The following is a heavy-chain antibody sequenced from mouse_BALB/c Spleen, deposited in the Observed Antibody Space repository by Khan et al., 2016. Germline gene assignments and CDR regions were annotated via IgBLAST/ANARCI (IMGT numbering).Heavy chain of an antibody. Sequence: EVQLQASGPGLVKPPQSLSLTCTVTGYSLTSNYAWNWIRQFPGNKLEWMGYINYSGSTSYTPSLTSRISITRDTSKNQFFLQLNSVTTEDTATYCCARGRAYWCQVTLVTVSA. CDR1: GYSLTSNYA. D-gene: IGHD3-3*01. V-gene: IGHV3-2*02. CDR2: INYSGST. CDR3: ARGRAY. J-gene: IGHJ3*01.